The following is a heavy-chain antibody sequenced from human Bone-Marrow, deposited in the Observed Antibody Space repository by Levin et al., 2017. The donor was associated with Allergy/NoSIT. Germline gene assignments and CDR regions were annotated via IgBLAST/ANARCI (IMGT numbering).Heavy chain of an antibody. CDR1: GFTFSYYG. J-gene: IGHJ4*02. CDR2: ISGTDTST. Sequence: GESLKISCAASGFTFSYYGMSWVRQAPGKGLEWVSIISGTDTSTYYADSVKGRFTISRDNSKNTLYLQMNSLRAEDTAVYFCVKTGSAYDYWGQGTLVTVSS. CDR3: VKTGSAYDY. V-gene: IGHV3-23*01. D-gene: IGHD1-14*01.